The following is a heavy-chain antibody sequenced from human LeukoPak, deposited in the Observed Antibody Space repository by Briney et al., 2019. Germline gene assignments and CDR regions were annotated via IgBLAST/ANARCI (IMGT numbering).Heavy chain of an antibody. D-gene: IGHD4-17*01. CDR1: GFTFDDYA. CDR3: AKHGDYVY. V-gene: IGHV3-9*01. Sequence: PGGSLRLSCAASGFTFDDYAMHWVRQAPGKGLEWVSGISWNSGSIGYADSVKGRFTISRDNAKNSLYLQMNSLRAEDTAVYYCAKHGDYVYWGQGTLVTVSS. J-gene: IGHJ4*02. CDR2: ISWNSGSI.